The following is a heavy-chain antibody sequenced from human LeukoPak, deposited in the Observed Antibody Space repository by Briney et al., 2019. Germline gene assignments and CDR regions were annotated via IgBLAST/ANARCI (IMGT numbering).Heavy chain of an antibody. V-gene: IGHV4-4*07. CDR1: GGSISSYY. J-gene: IGHJ2*01. CDR2: IYTSGST. D-gene: IGHD2-15*01. Sequence: PSETLSLTCTVSGGSISSYYWSWIRQPAGKGLEWIGRIYTSGSTNYNPSLKSRVTMSVDTSKNQFSLKLSSVTAADTAVYYCVRDAFGLLLNYWYFDLWGRGTLVTVSS. CDR3: VRDAFGLLLNYWYFDL.